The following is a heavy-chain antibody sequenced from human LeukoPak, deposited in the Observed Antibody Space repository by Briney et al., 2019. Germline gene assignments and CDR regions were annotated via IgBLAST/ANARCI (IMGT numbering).Heavy chain of an antibody. Sequence: EASVKVSFKASGGTFSSYAISWVRQAPGQGLEWMGGIIPIFGTANYAQKFQGRVTITADESTSTAYMELSSLRSEDTAVYYCARDPGIAAAGGDYYYYGMDVWGQGTTVTVSS. D-gene: IGHD6-13*01. V-gene: IGHV1-69*13. CDR3: ARDPGIAAAGGDYYYYGMDV. CDR2: IIPIFGTA. CDR1: GGTFSSYA. J-gene: IGHJ6*02.